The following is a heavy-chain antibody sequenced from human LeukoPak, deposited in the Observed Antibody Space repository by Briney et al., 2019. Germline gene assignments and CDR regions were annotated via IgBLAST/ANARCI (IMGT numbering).Heavy chain of an antibody. CDR3: TTDDWRLAVAPGAFDI. V-gene: IGHV3-15*01. CDR2: IKSKTDGGTT. D-gene: IGHD6-19*01. CDR1: GFTFSNAW. J-gene: IGHJ3*02. Sequence: GGSLRLSCAASGFTFSNAWMSWVRQAPGKGLEWVGRIKSKTDGGTTDYAAPVKGRFTISRDDSKNTLYLQMNSLKTEDTAVYYCTTDDWRLAVAPGAFDIWGQGTMVTVSS.